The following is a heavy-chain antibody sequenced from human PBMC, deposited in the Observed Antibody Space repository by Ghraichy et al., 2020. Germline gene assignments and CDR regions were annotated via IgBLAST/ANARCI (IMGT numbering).Heavy chain of an antibody. CDR1: GFTFSSYA. D-gene: IGHD1-26*01. V-gene: IGHV3-23*01. CDR2: ISGSGGST. Sequence: GGSLRLSCAASGFTFSSYAMSWVRQAPGKGLEWVSAISGSGGSTYYADSVKGRFTISRDNSKNTLYLQMNSLRAEDTAVYYCAKGSGSYYFDYYYYMDVWGKGTTVTVSS. CDR3: AKGSGSYYFDYYYYMDV. J-gene: IGHJ6*03.